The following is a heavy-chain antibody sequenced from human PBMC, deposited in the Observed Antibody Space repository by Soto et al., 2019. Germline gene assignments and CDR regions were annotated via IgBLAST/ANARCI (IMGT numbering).Heavy chain of an antibody. Sequence: QAQLVESGGGVVQPGRSVRLYCAASGFIFSNYAMNWVRQAPGKGLEWVAVISYNGTNGYYAGSVKGRFTISRDNSNNTLYLEMSGLRPEDTAVYYCTRMLMIWGSRIGADVWGQGTTVTVSS. CDR3: TRMLMIWGSRIGADV. V-gene: IGHV3-30*04. J-gene: IGHJ6*02. D-gene: IGHD3-16*01. CDR1: GFIFSNYA. CDR2: ISYNGTNG.